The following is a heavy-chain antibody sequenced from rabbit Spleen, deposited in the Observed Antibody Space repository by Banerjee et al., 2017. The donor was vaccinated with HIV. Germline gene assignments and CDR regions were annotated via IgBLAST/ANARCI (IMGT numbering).Heavy chain of an antibody. CDR2: IDPVFGST. V-gene: IGHV1S47*01. J-gene: IGHJ4*01. CDR3: VRDRANIGGDYGPYYFDL. D-gene: IGHD2-1*01. CDR1: GFDFSDYG. Sequence: QEQLAESGGGLVQPGGSLKLSCKASGFDFSDYGVSWVRQAPGKGLEWIGYIDPVFGSTYYASWVNGRFTISRHNAQNTLYLQLDSLTAADTATYFCVRDRANIGGDYGPYYFDLWGPGTLVTVS.